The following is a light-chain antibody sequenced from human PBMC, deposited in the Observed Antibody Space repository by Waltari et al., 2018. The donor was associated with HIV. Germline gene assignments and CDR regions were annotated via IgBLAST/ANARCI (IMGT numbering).Light chain of an antibody. CDR3: QSADRSGSHVV. CDR1: ALPTRY. J-gene: IGLJ2*01. Sequence: SYELTQPPSMSVSPGQTARITCFGDALPTRYAYLYQQRPGQAPVLVIYKDSERPSGIPERFSGSNSGTTVTLIISGVQPEDEADYYCQSADRSGSHVVFGGGTKVTV. CDR2: KDS. V-gene: IGLV3-25*03.